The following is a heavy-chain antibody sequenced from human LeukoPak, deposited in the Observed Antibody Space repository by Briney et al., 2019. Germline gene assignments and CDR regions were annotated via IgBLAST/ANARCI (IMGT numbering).Heavy chain of an antibody. Sequence: GGSLRLSCAASVFIFSDYYMSWIRQSPGEGLEWISYVSPNGTDIYSIDSVRGRFIISRDNAKNSLSLQMNSLGVEDTAVYYCASGSSSVGYWGQGTLVTVSS. CDR2: VSPNGTDI. V-gene: IGHV3-11*01. CDR1: VFIFSDYY. CDR3: ASGSSSVGY. J-gene: IGHJ4*02. D-gene: IGHD6-6*01.